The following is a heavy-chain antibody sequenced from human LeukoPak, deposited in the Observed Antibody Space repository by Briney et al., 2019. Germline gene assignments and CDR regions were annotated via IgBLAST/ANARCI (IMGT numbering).Heavy chain of an antibody. CDR1: GGSISSGGYS. CDR2: IYHSGST. Sequence: SETLSLTCAVSGGSISSGGYSWSWIRQPPGKGLEWIGYIYHSGSTYYNPSLKSRVTISVDRSKNQFSLKLSSVTAADTAVYYCARVRYCSSTSCPWGQGTLVTVSS. CDR3: ARVRYCSSTSCP. J-gene: IGHJ5*02. D-gene: IGHD2-2*01. V-gene: IGHV4-30-2*01.